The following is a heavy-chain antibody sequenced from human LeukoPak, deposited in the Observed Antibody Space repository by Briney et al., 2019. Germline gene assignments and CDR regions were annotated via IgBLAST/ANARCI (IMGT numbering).Heavy chain of an antibody. D-gene: IGHD2-2*01. J-gene: IGHJ4*02. V-gene: IGHV3-53*01. CDR2: IYNGGNK. CDR1: GFTVSSNY. Sequence: QPGGSLRLSCAASGFTVSSNYMSWVRQAPGKGLEWVSIIYNGGNKHYADSVKGRFTISRDNSKNTLYLQMNSLRAEDTAVYYCAIYISSTSCPGGYWGQETLVTVSS. CDR3: AIYISSTSCPGGY.